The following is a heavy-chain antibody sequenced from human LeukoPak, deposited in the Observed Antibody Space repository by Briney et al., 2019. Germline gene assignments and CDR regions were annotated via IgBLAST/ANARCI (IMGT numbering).Heavy chain of an antibody. CDR2: IIPIFGTA. D-gene: IGHD4-11*01. CDR1: GGTFSSYA. CDR3: AKAHYSNYYRNWFDP. J-gene: IGHJ5*02. Sequence: GASVKVSCKASGGTFSSYAISWVRQAPGQGLEWMGGIIPIFGTANYAQKFQGRVTITADKSTSTAYMELNSLRAEDTAVYYCAKAHYSNYYRNWFDPWGQGTLVTVSS. V-gene: IGHV1-69*06.